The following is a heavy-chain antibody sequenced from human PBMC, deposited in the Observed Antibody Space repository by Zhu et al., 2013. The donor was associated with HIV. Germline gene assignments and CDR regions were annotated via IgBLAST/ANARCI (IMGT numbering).Heavy chain of an antibody. V-gene: IGHV4-30-4*01. CDR2: IYSSGST. D-gene: IGHD3-22*01. J-gene: IGHJ4*02. CDR3: ARDRSSGYIGY. Sequence: QVQLQESGPGLVKPSQTLSLTCTVSGGSISSINYYWSWIRQPPGKGLEWVGYIYSSGSTYYNPSLKSRVTISVDTSKSQFFLKLSSVTAADTAVYYCARDRSSGYIGYWGQGTLVTVSS. CDR1: GGSISSINYY.